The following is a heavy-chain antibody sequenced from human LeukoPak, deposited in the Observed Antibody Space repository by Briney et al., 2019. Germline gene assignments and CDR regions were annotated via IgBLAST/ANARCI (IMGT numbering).Heavy chain of an antibody. Sequence: GGSLRLSCAASGFTFSSYSMNWVRQAPGKGLEWVSSISSSSSYIYYADSVKGRFTISRDNAKNSLYLQMNSLRAEDTAVYYCARVGSWNAEPDYWGQGTLVTVSS. CDR1: GFTFSSYS. J-gene: IGHJ4*02. CDR2: ISSSSSYI. V-gene: IGHV3-21*01. CDR3: ARVGSWNAEPDY. D-gene: IGHD1-1*01.